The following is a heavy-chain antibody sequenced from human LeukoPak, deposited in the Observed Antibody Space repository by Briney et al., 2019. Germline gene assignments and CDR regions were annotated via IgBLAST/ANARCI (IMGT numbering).Heavy chain of an antibody. J-gene: IGHJ2*01. V-gene: IGHV3-21*01. CDR1: GFTFSSYS. CDR3: ARDHRSSHRLKYFDL. D-gene: IGHD6-13*01. Sequence: GGSLRLSCAASGFTFSSYSMNWVRQAPGKGLEWVSSISSSSSYIYYADSVKGRFTISRDNAKNSLYLQMNSLRAVDTAVYYCARDHRSSHRLKYFDLWGRGTLVTVSS. CDR2: ISSSSSYI.